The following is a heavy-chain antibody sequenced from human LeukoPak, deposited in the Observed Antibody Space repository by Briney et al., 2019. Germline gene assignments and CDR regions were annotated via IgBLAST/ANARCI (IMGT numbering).Heavy chain of an antibody. V-gene: IGHV4-34*01. D-gene: IGHD2-15*01. CDR2: INHSGST. CDR3: AREVVDDAFDI. Sequence: SETLSLTCAVYGGSFSGYYWSWIRQPPGKGLEWIGEINHSGSTNYNPSLKSRVTMSVDTSKNQFSLKLSSVTAADTAVYYCAREVVDDAFDIWGQGTMVTVSS. CDR1: GGSFSGYY. J-gene: IGHJ3*02.